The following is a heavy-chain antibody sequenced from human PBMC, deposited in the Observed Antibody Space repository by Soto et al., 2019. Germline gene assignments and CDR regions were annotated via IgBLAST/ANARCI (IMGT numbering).Heavy chain of an antibody. V-gene: IGHV1-69*13. D-gene: IGHD1-26*01. CDR3: ARGRGLYNSGRSQLDS. CDR2: IIPRFGTT. Sequence: SVKVSCKASGDSFSKYTVNWVRQAPRQGLEWMGGIIPRFGTTNYAPTLQDRVTITADESMNTVYMELSSLRSEDTALYYCARGRGLYNSGRSQLDSWGQGTLVTVSS. J-gene: IGHJ4*02. CDR1: GDSFSKYT.